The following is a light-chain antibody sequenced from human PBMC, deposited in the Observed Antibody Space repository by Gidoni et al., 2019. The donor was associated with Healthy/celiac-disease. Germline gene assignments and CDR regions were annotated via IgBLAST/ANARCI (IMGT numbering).Light chain of an antibody. CDR3: MQALQGVT. CDR1: QSLLHSNGYNY. V-gene: IGKV2-28*01. Sequence: DIVMTQSPLSLPVTPGEPASISCRSSQSLLHSNGYNYLDWYLQKPGQSPQLLIYLGSNRASGVPDRFSGSGSGTDFTLKISRVEAEDVGVYYCMQALQGVTFXXXTRLEIK. CDR2: LGS. J-gene: IGKJ5*01.